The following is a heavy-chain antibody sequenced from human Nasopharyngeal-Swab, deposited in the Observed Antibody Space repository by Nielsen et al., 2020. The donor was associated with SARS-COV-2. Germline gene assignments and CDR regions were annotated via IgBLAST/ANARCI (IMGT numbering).Heavy chain of an antibody. D-gene: IGHD2-15*01. Sequence: SCAISGDSVSSNTAAWSWIRQSPSRGLEWLGRTWYRSKWHYDYAESVKSRITINPDTTKNQFYLQLNSVTPEDTAVYYCARGSQGTRWSWGQGNLVTVSS. CDR3: ARGSQGTRWS. CDR1: GDSVSSNTAA. J-gene: IGHJ5*02. CDR2: TWYRSKWHY. V-gene: IGHV6-1*01.